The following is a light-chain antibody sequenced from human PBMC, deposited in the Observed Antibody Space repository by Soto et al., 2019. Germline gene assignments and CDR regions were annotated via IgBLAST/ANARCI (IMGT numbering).Light chain of an antibody. J-gene: IGKJ4*01. Sequence: EIVLTQSPATLSLSPGERATLSCRASQSVSSYLAWYQQKPGQAPRLLIYDASNRATGIPARFSGSGSGTDFTLTISSLEPEDFSVYYCQQRNLWPPPLTFAGGTEV. CDR2: DAS. CDR1: QSVSSY. CDR3: QQRNLWPPPLT. V-gene: IGKV3-11*01.